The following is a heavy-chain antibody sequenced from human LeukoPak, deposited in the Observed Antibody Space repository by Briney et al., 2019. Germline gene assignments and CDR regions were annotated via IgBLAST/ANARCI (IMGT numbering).Heavy chain of an antibody. CDR3: ARDSAAAGTWWFDP. J-gene: IGHJ5*02. Sequence: PGGSLRLSCAASGFTFSRYSMNWVRQAPGKGLEWVSSISISSNYIYYADSVKGRFTISRDNAKNSLYLQMNSLRAADTAVYYCARDSAAAGTWWFDPWGQGTLVTVSS. CDR2: ISISSNYI. D-gene: IGHD6-13*01. CDR1: GFTFSRYS. V-gene: IGHV3-21*01.